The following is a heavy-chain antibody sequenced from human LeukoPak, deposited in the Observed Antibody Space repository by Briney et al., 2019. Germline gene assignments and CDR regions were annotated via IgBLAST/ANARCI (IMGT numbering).Heavy chain of an antibody. CDR3: ARLSSARTLDY. J-gene: IGHJ4*02. CDR1: GYTFTSYY. V-gene: IGHV1-2*02. Sequence: ASVKVSCKASGYTFTSYYMHWVRQAPGQGLEWMGWMNPNSAGTKYVENFQGRVTMTRDTSISTAYMELSRLTSDDTAVYYCARLSSARTLDYWGQGTLVTVSS. CDR2: MNPNSAGT. D-gene: IGHD3-10*01.